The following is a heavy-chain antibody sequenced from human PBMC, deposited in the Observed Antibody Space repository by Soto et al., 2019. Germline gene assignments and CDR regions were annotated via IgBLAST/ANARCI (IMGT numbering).Heavy chain of an antibody. CDR1: GVSFTDHG. CDR3: ARGVVSGFENWYFDL. CDR2: FTPKFGTA. J-gene: IGHJ2*01. V-gene: IGHV1-69*01. Sequence: QVQLVQSGAEVKKPGSSVKVSCRASGVSFTDHGISWLRQAPGQGLEWIGGFTPKFGTANYAPKFQGGVSITADEPKTTASVTLSSRRPEETAVYFCARGVVSGFENWYFDLWGRGTLITVSS. D-gene: IGHD5-12*01.